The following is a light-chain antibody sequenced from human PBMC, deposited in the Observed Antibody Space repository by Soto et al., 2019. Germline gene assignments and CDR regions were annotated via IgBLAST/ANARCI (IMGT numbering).Light chain of an antibody. CDR3: QQYNSYSPWT. CDR1: QDISNF. CDR2: AAS. V-gene: IGKV1-17*03. Sequence: DIQMTQSPSAMSASVGDRVTITCRASQDISNFLVWFQQKPGKVPKRLIYAASSLQNGVPSRFSGNGSGTEFTLTISSLQPDDFATYYCQQYNSYSPWTFGQGTKVDI. J-gene: IGKJ1*01.